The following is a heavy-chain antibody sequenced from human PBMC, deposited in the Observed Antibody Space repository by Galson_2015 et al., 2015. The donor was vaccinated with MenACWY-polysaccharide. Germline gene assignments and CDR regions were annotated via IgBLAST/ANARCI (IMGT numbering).Heavy chain of an antibody. D-gene: IGHD2-15*01. CDR1: GYKFTSYD. CDR2: MNPNSGNT. J-gene: IGHJ5*01. V-gene: IGHV1-8*01. Sequence: SVKVSCKASGYKFTSYDINWVRQATGQGLEWMGWMNPNSGNTGYAQKFQGRGTMTSNSAMTTAYMELNNLRSEDTAVYYCARIISRQFPSADSRRPGSLVTVS. CDR3: ARIISRQFPSADS.